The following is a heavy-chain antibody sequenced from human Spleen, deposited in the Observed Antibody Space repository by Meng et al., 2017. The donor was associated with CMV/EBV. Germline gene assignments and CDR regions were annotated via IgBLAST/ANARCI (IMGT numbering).Heavy chain of an antibody. V-gene: IGHV3-21*01. J-gene: IGHJ6*02. Sequence: GESLKISCAASGFTFSSYSMNWVRQAPGKGLEWVSSISSSSSYIYYADSVKGRFTISRDNAKNSLYLQMNSLRAEDTAVYYCARDGPVVVPAAIWGYGMDVWGQGTLVTVSS. D-gene: IGHD2-2*02. CDR3: ARDGPVVVPAAIWGYGMDV. CDR1: GFTFSSYS. CDR2: ISSSSSYI.